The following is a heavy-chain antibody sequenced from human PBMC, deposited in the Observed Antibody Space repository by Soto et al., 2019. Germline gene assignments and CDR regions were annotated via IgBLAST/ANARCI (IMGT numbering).Heavy chain of an antibody. CDR1: GFTFSNHV. V-gene: IGHV3-23*01. D-gene: IGHD3-3*01. CDR3: ANVPEYNFWSGYRYYFDY. Sequence: GGSLRLSCAASGFTFSNHVMNWVRQAPGKGLEWVSAINGGGGSTFYADSVKGRFTISRDNSKNTLYLQMHSLRADDTAVYYCANVPEYNFWSGYRYYFDYWRKGTLVTVSS. J-gene: IGHJ4*02. CDR2: INGGGGST.